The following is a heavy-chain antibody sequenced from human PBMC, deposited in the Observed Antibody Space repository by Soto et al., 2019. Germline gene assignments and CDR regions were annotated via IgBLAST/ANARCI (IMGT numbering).Heavy chain of an antibody. CDR2: INPHSGAT. CDR1: GYIFSAHY. J-gene: IGHJ5*02. V-gene: IGHV1-2*02. Sequence: ASVKVSCKASGYIFSAHYIHSVRLALGQGLEWLGWINPHSGATNYAQKFLGRVTMSADTSASTAYMDLARLKSDDPALYYCVRAYALGFSTSFDPWGRGTLPTVSS. CDR3: VRAYALGFSTSFDP. D-gene: IGHD3-10*01.